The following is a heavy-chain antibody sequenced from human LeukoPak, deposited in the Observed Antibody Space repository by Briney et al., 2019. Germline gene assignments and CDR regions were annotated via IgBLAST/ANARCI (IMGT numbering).Heavy chain of an antibody. CDR3: ARDNWGDGGYYRTLDY. CDR2: IRYDGSDR. D-gene: IGHD3-22*01. J-gene: IGHJ4*02. Sequence: GRSLRLSCAASGFTFGSYGIYWVRQAPGKGLEWVAGIRYDGSDRSYADPAKGRFTISRDNSKNTVDLQMNSLRAEDTAVYYCARDNWGDGGYYRTLDYWGQGTLVTVSS. V-gene: IGHV3-33*01. CDR1: GFTFGSYG.